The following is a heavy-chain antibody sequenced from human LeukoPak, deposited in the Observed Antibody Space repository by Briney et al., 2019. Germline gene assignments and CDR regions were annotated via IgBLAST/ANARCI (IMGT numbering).Heavy chain of an antibody. V-gene: IGHV4-61*02. J-gene: IGHJ5*02. CDR2: IYTSGST. CDR1: GGSISSGSYY. Sequence: PSETLSLTCTASGGSISSGSYYWSWIRQPAGKGLEWIGRIYTSGSTNYNPSLKSRVTISVDTSKNQFSLKLSSVTAADTAVYYCARNSGYSSNWFDPWGQGTLVTVSS. CDR3: ARNSGYSSNWFDP. D-gene: IGHD5-18*01.